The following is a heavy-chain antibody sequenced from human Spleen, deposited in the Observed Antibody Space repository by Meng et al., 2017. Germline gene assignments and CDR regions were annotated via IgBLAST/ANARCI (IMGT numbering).Heavy chain of an antibody. Sequence: QWDLRQWRAGCLKPSETLSLTCFVSGGSFSDYYWSWIRQPPGKGLEWIGEINHSGSTNYNPSLESRATISVDTSQNNLSLKLSSVTAADSAVYYCARGPTTMAHDFDYWGQGTLVTVSS. J-gene: IGHJ4*02. CDR2: INHSGST. CDR1: GGSFSDYY. V-gene: IGHV4-34*02. CDR3: ARGPTTMAHDFDY. D-gene: IGHD4-11*01.